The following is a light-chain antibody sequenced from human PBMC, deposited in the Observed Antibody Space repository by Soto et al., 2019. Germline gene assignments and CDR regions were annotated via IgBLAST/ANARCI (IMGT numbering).Light chain of an antibody. J-gene: IGLJ2*01. CDR3: QVWDNSSDHPV. CDR1: NIGGKS. CDR2: YNS. Sequence: YELTQPPSVSVAPGKTARITCGGNNIGGKSVNWYQQKPGQAPVLVISYNSDRPSGIPERFSGSNSGNTATLTISRVEAGDEADYYCQVWDNSSDHPVFGGGTKLTVL. V-gene: IGLV3-21*04.